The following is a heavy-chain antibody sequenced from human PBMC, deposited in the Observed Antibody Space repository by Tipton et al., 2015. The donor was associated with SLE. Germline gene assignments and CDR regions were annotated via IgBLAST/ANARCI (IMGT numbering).Heavy chain of an antibody. CDR2: ISRDGGST. CDR3: AKDIYSTGYSRSVHYYYGMNV. J-gene: IGHJ6*02. D-gene: IGHD2-15*01. CDR1: GFTFDDYT. V-gene: IGHV3-43*01. Sequence: GSLRLSCAASGFTFDDYTMHWVRQAPGKGLEWVSLISRDGGSTYYADSVKGRFTISRDNSKNSLYLQMNSLRTEDTALYYCAKDIYSTGYSRSVHYYYGMNVWGQGTTVTVSS.